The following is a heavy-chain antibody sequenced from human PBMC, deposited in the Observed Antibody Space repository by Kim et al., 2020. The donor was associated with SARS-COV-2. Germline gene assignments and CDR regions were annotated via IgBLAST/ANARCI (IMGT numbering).Heavy chain of an antibody. Sequence: SETLSLTCAVYGGSFSGYYWSWIRQPPGKGLEWIGEINHSGSTNYNPSLKSRVTISVDTSKNQFSLKLSSVTAADTAVYYCARGRYSSSWSMSPFDYWG. CDR2: INHSGST. CDR1: GGSFSGYY. D-gene: IGHD6-13*01. J-gene: IGHJ4*01. V-gene: IGHV4-34*01. CDR3: ARGRYSSSWSMSPFDY.